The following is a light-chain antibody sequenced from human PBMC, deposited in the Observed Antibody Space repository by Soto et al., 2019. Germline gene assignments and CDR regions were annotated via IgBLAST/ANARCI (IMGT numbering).Light chain of an antibody. V-gene: IGKV3-20*01. Sequence: EIVLTQSPGTLSLSPGERATLSCRASQSVGSAYLAWYQQRPGQAPRLLIYGGSSRATGIPDRFSGRGSGTDFSRTISRLEPEDFALYYCQQYDTSPITFGQGTRLEIK. CDR2: GGS. J-gene: IGKJ5*01. CDR3: QQYDTSPIT. CDR1: QSVGSAY.